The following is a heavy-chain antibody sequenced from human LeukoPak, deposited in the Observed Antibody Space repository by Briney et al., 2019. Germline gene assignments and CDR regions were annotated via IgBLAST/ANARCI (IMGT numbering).Heavy chain of an antibody. CDR3: ARQDPGTYTSSSYVYYYMDV. V-gene: IGHV1-18*01. CDR2: TGPYNGNT. D-gene: IGHD6-6*01. CDR1: GYTFTSYG. Sequence: GASVKVSCKASGYTFTSYGISWVRQAPGQGLEWMGWTGPYNGNTNYAQKLQGRVTMTTDTSTSTAYMELRSLTSDDTAVYYCARQDPGTYTSSSYVYYYMDVWGKGTTVTVSS. J-gene: IGHJ6*03.